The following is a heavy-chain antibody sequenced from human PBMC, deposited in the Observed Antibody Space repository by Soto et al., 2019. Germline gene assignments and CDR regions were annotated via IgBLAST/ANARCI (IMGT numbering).Heavy chain of an antibody. V-gene: IGHV1-69*13. D-gene: IGHD2-15*01. J-gene: IGHJ4*02. CDR3: ASCHGGSCLARLDY. Sequence: ASVEVSCKXSGGTFSSYAISWVRQAPGQGLEWMGGIIPIFGTANYAQKFQGRVTITADESTSTAYMELSSLRSEDTAVYYCASCHGGSCLARLDYWGQGTLVTVSS. CDR2: IIPIFGTA. CDR1: GGTFSSYA.